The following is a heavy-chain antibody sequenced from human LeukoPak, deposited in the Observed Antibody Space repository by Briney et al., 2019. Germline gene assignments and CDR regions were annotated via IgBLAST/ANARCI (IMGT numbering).Heavy chain of an antibody. V-gene: IGHV4-59*12. CDR2: IHYSGST. CDR1: GDSIRSYY. D-gene: IGHD1-26*01. CDR3: ARDEKYSGSST. J-gene: IGHJ3*01. Sequence: SETLSLTCTVSGDSIRSYYWSWIRQPPGKGLEWIGNIHYSGSTKYNSSLKSRVTMSVDTSKNQFSLKLSSVTAADTAVYYCARDEKYSGSSTWGQGTMVTVSS.